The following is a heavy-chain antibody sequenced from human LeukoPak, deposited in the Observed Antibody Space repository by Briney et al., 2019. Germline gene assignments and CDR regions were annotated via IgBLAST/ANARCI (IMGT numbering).Heavy chain of an antibody. J-gene: IGHJ5*02. D-gene: IGHD1-26*01. CDR1: GFTFSDYS. V-gene: IGHV3-21*01. Sequence: GGSLRLSCAASGFTFSDYSMNWVRQAPGERLEWVSSISSRSLYIHYADSVKGRFTISRDNVKNSLYLQMNSLRAEDTAVYYCARDSRHHRFLYWDWFDPWGQGTLVTVSS. CDR2: ISSRSLYI. CDR3: ARDSRHHRFLYWDWFDP.